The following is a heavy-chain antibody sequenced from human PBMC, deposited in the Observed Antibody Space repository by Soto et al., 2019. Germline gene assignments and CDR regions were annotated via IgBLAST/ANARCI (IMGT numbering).Heavy chain of an antibody. CDR3: ARHRGRYITNWGFGRPDHWFEP. V-gene: IGHV1-3*04. CDR2: VKTDSGRT. Sequence: VQLVPSGAEWKKPGASVTSSGTAYGHTFTTYSFHLVRQAPRQSLDLRGWVKTDSGRTKYAQRFHGRFIITRATSGPTVYIELNILKAVDTAMYYCARHRGRYITNWGFGRPDHWFEPWGQGTRVTVSS. J-gene: IGHJ5*02. D-gene: IGHD7-27*01. CDR1: GHTFTTYS.